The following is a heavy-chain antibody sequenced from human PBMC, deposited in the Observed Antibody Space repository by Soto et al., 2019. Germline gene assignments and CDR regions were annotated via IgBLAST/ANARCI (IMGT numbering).Heavy chain of an antibody. CDR2: IYYSGST. D-gene: IGHD2-2*01. J-gene: IGHJ6*02. CDR3: ARLGACVSNTCYSYYKYGMDV. Sequence: SETLSLTCTVSGGSISSGGYYWSWIRQHPGKGLEWIGYIYYSGSTYYNPSLKSRVTISVDTSKNQFSLKLSSVTAADTAVYYCARLGACVSNTCYSYYKYGMDVWGQGTTVT. CDR1: GGSISSGGYY. V-gene: IGHV4-31*03.